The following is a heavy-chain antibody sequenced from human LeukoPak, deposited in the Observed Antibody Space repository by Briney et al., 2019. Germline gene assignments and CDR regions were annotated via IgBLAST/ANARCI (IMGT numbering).Heavy chain of an antibody. J-gene: IGHJ4*02. Sequence: SETLSLTCTVSGGSISSVSYYWSWIRQPAGKGLEWIGRIYTSGSTNSNPCLKSRVTISVDTSKNQFSLKLSSVTAADTAVYYGAREVNYYDSSGYYQFPDYWGQGTLVTVSS. V-gene: IGHV4-61*02. CDR1: GGSISSVSYY. CDR3: AREVNYYDSSGYYQFPDY. D-gene: IGHD3-22*01. CDR2: IYTSGST.